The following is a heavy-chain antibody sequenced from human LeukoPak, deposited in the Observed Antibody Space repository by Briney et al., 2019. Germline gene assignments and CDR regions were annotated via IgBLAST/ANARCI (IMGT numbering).Heavy chain of an antibody. Sequence: ASVKVSCKASGYTFTSYGISWVRQAPGQGLEWMGWISAYNGNTNYAQKLQGRVTMTTDTSTSTAYMELRSLRSDDTAVYYCAREGGAIAVAGTVRYYYYMDVWGQGTMVTVSS. D-gene: IGHD6-19*01. V-gene: IGHV1-18*01. CDR2: ISAYNGNT. CDR3: AREGGAIAVAGTVRYYYYMDV. J-gene: IGHJ6*03. CDR1: GYTFTSYG.